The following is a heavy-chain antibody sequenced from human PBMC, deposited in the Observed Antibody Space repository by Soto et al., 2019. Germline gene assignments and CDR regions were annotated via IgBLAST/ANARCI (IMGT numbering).Heavy chain of an antibody. Sequence: QVQLVQSGAEVKKPGASVKVSCKASGYAFTNYGINWVRQATGQGREWMGWMNPENGNTGYAQKFQDRLIMTGDTSISTAYMELTSLRSEDTAVYYCARGGAGIAVAATAYYWGQGTLVTVSS. V-gene: IGHV1-8*01. J-gene: IGHJ4*02. CDR1: GYAFTNYG. D-gene: IGHD6-19*01. CDR2: MNPENGNT. CDR3: ARGGAGIAVAATAYY.